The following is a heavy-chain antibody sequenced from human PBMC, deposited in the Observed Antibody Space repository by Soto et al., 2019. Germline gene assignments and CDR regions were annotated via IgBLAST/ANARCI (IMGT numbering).Heavy chain of an antibody. CDR2: INAGNGNT. CDR3: ASGIAVAGIHYFDY. D-gene: IGHD6-19*01. CDR1: GYTFTSYA. V-gene: IGHV1-3*01. J-gene: IGHJ4*02. Sequence: TSVKVSCKASGYTFTSYAMHWVRQAPGQRLEWMGWINAGNGNTKYSQKFQGRVTITRDTSASTAYMELSSLRSEDTAVYYCASGIAVAGIHYFDYWGQGTLVTVSS.